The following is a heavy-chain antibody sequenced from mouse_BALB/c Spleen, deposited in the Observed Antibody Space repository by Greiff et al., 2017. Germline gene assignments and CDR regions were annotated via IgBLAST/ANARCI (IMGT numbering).Heavy chain of an antibody. CDR2: IRLKSNNYAT. V-gene: IGHV6-6*02. D-gene: IGHD6-5*01. Sequence: EVKLVESGGGLVQPGGSMKLSCVASGFTFSNYWMNWVRQSPEKGLEWVAEIRLKSNNYATHYAESVKGRFPISRDDSKSSVYLQMNNLRAEDTGIYYCTAYDYGAMDYWGQGTSVTVSS. CDR1: GFTFSNYW. CDR3: TAYDYGAMDY. J-gene: IGHJ4*01.